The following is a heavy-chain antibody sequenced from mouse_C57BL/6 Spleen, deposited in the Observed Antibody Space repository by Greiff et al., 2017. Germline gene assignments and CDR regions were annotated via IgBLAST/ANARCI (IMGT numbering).Heavy chain of an antibody. CDR1: GYTFTSYW. CDR2: IDPSDSET. J-gene: IGHJ3*01. CDR3: ARGDDYDVRTWFAY. Sequence: QVQLQQPGAELVRPGSSVKLSCKASGYTFTSYWMHWVKQRPIQGLEWIGNIDPSDSETHYNQKFKDKATLTVDKSSSTAYMQLSSLTSEDSAGYYCARGDDYDVRTWFAYWGQGTLVTVSA. V-gene: IGHV1-52*01. D-gene: IGHD2-4*01.